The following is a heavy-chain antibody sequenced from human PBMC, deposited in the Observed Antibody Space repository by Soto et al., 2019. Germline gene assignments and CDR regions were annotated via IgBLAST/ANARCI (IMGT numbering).Heavy chain of an antibody. CDR3: ASLITYGLYFDY. V-gene: IGHV4-39*01. CDR1: GGSISSSSYY. D-gene: IGHD2-8*01. Sequence: SETLSLTCTVSGGSISSSSYYWGWIRQPPGKGLEWIGSIYYSGSTYYNPSLKSRVTISVDTSKNQFSLKLSSVTAADTAVYYCASLITYGLYFDYWGQGTLVTVSS. J-gene: IGHJ4*02. CDR2: IYYSGST.